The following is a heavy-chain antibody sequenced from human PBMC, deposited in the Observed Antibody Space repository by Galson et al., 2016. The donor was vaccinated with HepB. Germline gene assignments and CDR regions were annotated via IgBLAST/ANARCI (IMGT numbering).Heavy chain of an antibody. CDR3: ASHGQKVRGWWGKWFDP. J-gene: IGHJ5*02. Sequence: ETLSLTCIVSGGFVGNRDYYWGWIRQAPGKGLDWIGSISYSGTTDYNPSLRSRVALFIDTSKNQFSLKLTSLTAADTALYYCASHGQKVRGWWGKWFDPWGPGTLVTVSS. CDR2: ISYSGTT. CDR1: GGFVGNRDYY. V-gene: IGHV4-39*01. D-gene: IGHD2-8*02.